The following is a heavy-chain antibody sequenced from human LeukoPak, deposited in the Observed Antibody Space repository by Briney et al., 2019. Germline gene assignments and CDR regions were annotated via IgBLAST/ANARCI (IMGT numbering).Heavy chain of an antibody. D-gene: IGHD3-10*01. CDR3: ARVLSGRGSLYDYYYYMDV. J-gene: IGHJ6*03. CDR2: IYTSGST. CDR1: GGSISSYY. V-gene: IGHV4-4*07. Sequence: SETLSLTCTVSGGSISSYYWSWIRQPAGKGLEWIGRIYTSGSTNYNPSLKSRVTMSVDTSKNQFSLKLSSVTAADTAVYYCARVLSGRGSLYDYYYYMDVWGKGTTVTISS.